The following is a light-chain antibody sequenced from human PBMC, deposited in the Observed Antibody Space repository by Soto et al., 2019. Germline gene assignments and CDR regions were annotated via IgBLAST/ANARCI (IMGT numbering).Light chain of an antibody. CDR1: QGIGNA. V-gene: IGKV1-6*01. J-gene: IGKJ1*01. CDR2: GAS. CDR3: LQDINYPWT. Sequence: AMRMTQSPSSQSASVGDRDDIACRASQGIGNALGWYQQKPGKPPKVLIYGASNLQSGLPPRFSGSGSCTDFTLATSSLQPEDSATYYCLQDINYPWTFGQGTKLDIK.